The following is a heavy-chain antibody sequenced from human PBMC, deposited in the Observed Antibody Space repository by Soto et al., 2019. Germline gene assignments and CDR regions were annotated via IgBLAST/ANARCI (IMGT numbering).Heavy chain of an antibody. D-gene: IGHD6-19*01. CDR3: AREFGSGWRYFDY. CDR1: GGSISSSNW. CDR2: IYHSGST. V-gene: IGHV4-4*02. Sequence: PSETLSLTCAVSGGSISSSNWWSWVRQPPGKGLEWIGEIYHSGSTNYNPSLKSRVTISVDKSKNQFSLKLSSVTAADTAVYYCAREFGSGWRYFDYWGQGTLVTVSS. J-gene: IGHJ4*02.